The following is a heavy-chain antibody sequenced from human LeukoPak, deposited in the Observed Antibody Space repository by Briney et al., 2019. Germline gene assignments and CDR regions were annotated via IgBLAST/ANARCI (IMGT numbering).Heavy chain of an antibody. V-gene: IGHV3-30*03. CDR3: ARALVGLFDY. J-gene: IGHJ4*02. CDR1: GFTFTAHG. CDR2: IANDGDNL. Sequence: GGSLRLSCAASGFTFTAHGMHWVRQAPGKGLEWVALIANDGDNLHYADSVKGRFTISRDNSKNAVFLQMNTLRAEDTAVYYCARALVGLFDYWGQGTLVTVSS. D-gene: IGHD1-26*01.